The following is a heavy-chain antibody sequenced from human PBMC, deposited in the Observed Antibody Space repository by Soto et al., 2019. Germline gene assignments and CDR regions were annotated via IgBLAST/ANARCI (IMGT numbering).Heavy chain of an antibody. CDR2: ISSSSSYI. CDR3: ARERVVNYTDYYFDY. V-gene: IGHV3-21*01. J-gene: IGHJ4*01. CDR1: GGTFSSYS. Sequence: TGGSLRLTCAASGGTFSSYSRNWVRPAPGKGLEWVSSISSSSSYIYYADSVKGRFTISRDNAKNSLYLQMNSLRAEDTAVYYCARERVVNYTDYYFDYWGHGTLVTVSS. D-gene: IGHD3-16*02.